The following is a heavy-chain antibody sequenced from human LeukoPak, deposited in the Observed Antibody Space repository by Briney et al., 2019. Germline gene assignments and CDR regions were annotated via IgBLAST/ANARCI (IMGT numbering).Heavy chain of an antibody. CDR2: IYTSGST. CDR1: GGSISSGSYY. CDR3: AGEVVGATNDD. Sequence: SQTLSLTCTVSGGSISSGSYYWSWIRQPAGKGLEWIGRIYTSGSTNYNPSLKSRVTISVSTTKNQFSLKLSSLTAADAAVYYCAGEVVGATNDDWGEGTLVTVSS. V-gene: IGHV4-61*02. J-gene: IGHJ4*02. D-gene: IGHD1-26*01.